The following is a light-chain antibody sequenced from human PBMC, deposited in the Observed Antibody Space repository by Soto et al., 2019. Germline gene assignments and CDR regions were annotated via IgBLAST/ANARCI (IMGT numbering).Light chain of an antibody. J-gene: IGKJ4*01. V-gene: IGKV3-20*01. CDR2: GAS. Sequence: EIVLTQSPGTLSLSPGERATLSCRASQSVSSSYLAWYQHKPGPAPRLLIYGASSRATGIPDRFSGSGSGTDFTLTISRLEPEDFAVYYCQQYGSSPPPFGGGTKVEIK. CDR1: QSVSSSY. CDR3: QQYGSSPPP.